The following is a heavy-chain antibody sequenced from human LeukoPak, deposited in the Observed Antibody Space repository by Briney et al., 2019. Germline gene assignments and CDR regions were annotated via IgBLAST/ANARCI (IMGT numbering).Heavy chain of an antibody. V-gene: IGHV4-34*01. CDR2: INHSGST. D-gene: IGHD6-6*01. Sequence: SETLSLTCAVYSGSFSGYYWSWIRQPPGKGLEWIGEINHSGSTNYNPPLKSRVTISVDTSKNQFSLKLSSVTAADTAVYYCARAGYSSSSSDFDYWGQGTLVTVSS. CDR1: SGSFSGYY. CDR3: ARAGYSSSSSDFDY. J-gene: IGHJ4*02.